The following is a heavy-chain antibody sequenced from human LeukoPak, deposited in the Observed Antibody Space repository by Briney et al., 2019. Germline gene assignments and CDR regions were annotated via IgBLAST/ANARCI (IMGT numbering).Heavy chain of an antibody. D-gene: IGHD2-2*01. V-gene: IGHV3-7*03. Sequence: PGGSLRLSCAASGFTFSSYWMSWVRQAPGKGLEWVANIKQDGSEKYYVDSVKGRFTISRDNAKNSLYLQMNSLRAEDTAVYYCARECYVPAAKCMDVWGKGTTVTVSS. CDR1: GFTFSSYW. J-gene: IGHJ6*04. CDR3: ARECYVPAAKCMDV. CDR2: IKQDGSEK.